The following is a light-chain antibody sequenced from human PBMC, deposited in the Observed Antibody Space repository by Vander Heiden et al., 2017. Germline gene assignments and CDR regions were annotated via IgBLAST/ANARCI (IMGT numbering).Light chain of an antibody. CDR1: KLGDKY. CDR2: QDS. J-gene: IGLJ2*01. Sequence: SYELTQPPSVSVSPGQTASITCSGDKLGDKYACWYQQKPGQSPVLVIYQDSKRPSGIPERFSGSNSGNTATLTISGTQAMDEADYYCQAWDSSTEDVVFGGGTKLTAL. V-gene: IGLV3-1*01. CDR3: QAWDSSTEDVV.